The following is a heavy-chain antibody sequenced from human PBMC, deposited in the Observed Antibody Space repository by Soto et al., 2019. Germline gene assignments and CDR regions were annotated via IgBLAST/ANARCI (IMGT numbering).Heavy chain of an antibody. CDR1: GFTFTSSA. D-gene: IGHD3-22*01. V-gene: IGHV1-58*01. CDR3: AAVAAPYYYDSSGYYAYAFDI. Sequence: SVKVSCKASGFTFTSSAVQWVRQARGQRLEWIGWIVVGSGNTNYAQKFQERVTITRDMSTSTAYMELSSLRSEDTAVYYCAAVAAPYYYDSSGYYAYAFDIWGQGTMVTVSS. J-gene: IGHJ3*02. CDR2: IVVGSGNT.